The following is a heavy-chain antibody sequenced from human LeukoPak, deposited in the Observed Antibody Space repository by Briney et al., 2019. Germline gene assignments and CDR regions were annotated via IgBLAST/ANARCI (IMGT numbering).Heavy chain of an antibody. V-gene: IGHV3-7*01. Sequence: GGSLRLSCAASGFTFSSYWMSWVRQAPGKGLESVANIKQDGSEKYYVDSVKGRFTISRDNAKNSLYLQMNSLRAEDTAVYYCARHYDSSGYGIDYWGQGTLVTVSS. CDR2: IKQDGSEK. J-gene: IGHJ4*02. D-gene: IGHD3-22*01. CDR3: ARHYDSSGYGIDY. CDR1: GFTFSSYW.